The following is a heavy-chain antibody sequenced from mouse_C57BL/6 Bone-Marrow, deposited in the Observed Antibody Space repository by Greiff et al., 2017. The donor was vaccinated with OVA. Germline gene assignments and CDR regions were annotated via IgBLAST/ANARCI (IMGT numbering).Heavy chain of an antibody. J-gene: IGHJ4*01. CDR3: ARVRRYAMDY. CDR2: IDPANGNT. Sequence: VQLQQSGAELARPGASVKLSCKASGYTFTSYGISWVKQRPEQGLEWIGRIDPANGNTKYAPKFQGKATITADTSSNTAYLQLSSLTSEDTAIYYCARVRRYAMDYWGQGTSVTVSS. D-gene: IGHD2-14*01. CDR1: GYTFTSYG. V-gene: IGHV14-3*01.